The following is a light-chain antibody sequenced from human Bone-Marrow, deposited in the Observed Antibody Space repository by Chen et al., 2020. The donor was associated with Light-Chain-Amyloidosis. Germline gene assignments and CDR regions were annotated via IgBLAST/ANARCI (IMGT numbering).Light chain of an antibody. CDR3: QSADSSGTYEVI. Sequence: SYDLTQPPSVSVSPGQTAMITCSGDDLPTKYAYWYQQKPGQAPVLVIHRDTERPSGISERFSGSSSGTTATLTISGVQAEDEADYQCQSADSSGTYEVIFGGGTKLTVL. CDR1: DLPTKY. J-gene: IGLJ2*01. V-gene: IGLV3-25*03. CDR2: RDT.